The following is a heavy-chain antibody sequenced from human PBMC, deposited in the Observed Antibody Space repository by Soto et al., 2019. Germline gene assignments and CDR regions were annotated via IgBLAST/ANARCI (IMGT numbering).Heavy chain of an antibody. CDR1: GGSFSGYY. CDR3: VRGVTLKLAVQSDAHDKCSFDS. J-gene: IGHJ4*02. Sequence: TSETLSLTCAVYGGSFSGYYWTWIRQPPGKGLEWIGEINHSGSTNQNPSLKSRLSISVDTSKNQFSLKLRSVTAADTAVYYCVRGVTLKLAVQSDAHDKCSFDSWGQGTQVTVSS. V-gene: IGHV4-34*01. CDR2: INHSGST. D-gene: IGHD3-22*01.